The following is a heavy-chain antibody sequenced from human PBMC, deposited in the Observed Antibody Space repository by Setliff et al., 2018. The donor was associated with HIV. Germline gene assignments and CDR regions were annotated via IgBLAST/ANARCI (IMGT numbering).Heavy chain of an antibody. CDR3: ARTACSLAMGCYFDF. D-gene: IGHD2-8*01. CDR1: GFTFNTCA. J-gene: IGHJ4*02. Sequence: GGSLRLSCAGSGFTFNTCAMNWVRQAPGKGLEWVAVISYDGNIKYYADSVKGRFTISRDNAKNSLYLQMNSRRAEDTAVYYCARTACSLAMGCYFDFWGRGTLVTSPQ. V-gene: IGHV3-30*04. CDR2: ISYDGNIK.